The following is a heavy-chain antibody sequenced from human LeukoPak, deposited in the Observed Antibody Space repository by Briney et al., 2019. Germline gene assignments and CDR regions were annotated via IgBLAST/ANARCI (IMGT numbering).Heavy chain of an antibody. CDR2: IFPGDSDT. CDR3: ARGGYSYGYGMDV. D-gene: IGHD5-18*01. CDR1: GYSFTSYW. Sequence: GESLKISCKGSGYSFTSYWIGWVRQMPGKGLEWMGIIFPGDSDTRYSPSYQGQVTFSADKSFTIAYLQWSSLKASDTAMYYCARGGYSYGYGMDVWGQGTTVTVSS. V-gene: IGHV5-51*01. J-gene: IGHJ6*02.